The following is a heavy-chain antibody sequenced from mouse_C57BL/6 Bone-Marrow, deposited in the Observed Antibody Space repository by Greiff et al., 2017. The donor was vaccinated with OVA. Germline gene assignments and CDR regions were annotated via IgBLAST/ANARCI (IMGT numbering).Heavy chain of an antibody. CDR3: ARGGDGYSAWFAY. Sequence: QVQLQQSGAELARPGASVKLSCKASGYTFTSSGISWVKQRTGQGLEWIGEIYPRSGNTYYNEKFKGKATLTADKSSSTAYMELRSLTSEDSAVYFCARGGDGYSAWFAYWGQGTLVTVSA. J-gene: IGHJ3*01. CDR2: IYPRSGNT. CDR1: GYTFTSSG. V-gene: IGHV1-81*01. D-gene: IGHD2-3*01.